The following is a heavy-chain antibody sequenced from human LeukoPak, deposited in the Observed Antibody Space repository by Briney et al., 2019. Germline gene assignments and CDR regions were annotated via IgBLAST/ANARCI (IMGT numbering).Heavy chain of an antibody. Sequence: GGSLRLSCAASGFTVSDNAVNWVRQAPGKGLQWVSVIYSGSRPYYLDSVEGRFFISRDFAKNTVFLQMNSLRVEDTALYYCARDSPSSDALDIWGQGTMVTVAS. CDR3: ARDSPSSDALDI. J-gene: IGHJ3*02. CDR2: IYSGSRP. D-gene: IGHD2-2*01. V-gene: IGHV3-66*01. CDR1: GFTVSDNA.